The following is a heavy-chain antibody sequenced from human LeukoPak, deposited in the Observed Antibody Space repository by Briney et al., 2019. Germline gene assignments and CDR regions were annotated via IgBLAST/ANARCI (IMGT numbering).Heavy chain of an antibody. D-gene: IGHD5-12*01. CDR3: ARSNYDGYEAEDAFDI. CDR2: ISSSGSTI. Sequence: SGGSLRLSCAASGFTFSDYYMSWIRQAPGKGLEWVSYISSSGSTIYYADSVKGRFTISRDNAKNSLYLRMNSLRAEDTAVYYCARSNYDGYEAEDAFDIWGQGTMVTVSS. CDR1: GFTFSDYY. J-gene: IGHJ3*02. V-gene: IGHV3-11*04.